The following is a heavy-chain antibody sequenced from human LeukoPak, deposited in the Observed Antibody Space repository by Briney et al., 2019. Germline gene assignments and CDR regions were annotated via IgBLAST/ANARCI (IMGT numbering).Heavy chain of an antibody. CDR3: ARDVAAGTFDY. CDR1: GFTFSAYA. D-gene: IGHD6-13*01. J-gene: IGHJ4*02. CDR2: IRGGGTSE. V-gene: IGHV3-23*01. Sequence: GGSLRLSCTASGFTFSAYAMMWVRQAPGKGPEWVSAIRGGGTSEFYADSVKGRFRISRDNSKDTLFLQMNSLRAEDTAVYYCARDVAAGTFDYWGQGTLVTVSS.